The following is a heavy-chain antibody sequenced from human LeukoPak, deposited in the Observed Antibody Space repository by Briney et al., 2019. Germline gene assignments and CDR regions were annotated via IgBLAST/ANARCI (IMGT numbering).Heavy chain of an antibody. CDR3: AREGPIVGATHLVDY. CDR1: GYTFTDYY. V-gene: IGHV1-2*02. D-gene: IGHD1-26*01. Sequence: VASVKVSCKAYGYTFTDYYMHWVRQAPGQGLEWMGWINPNSGGTNYAQKFQGRVTMTRDTPISTAYMELSRLRSDDTAVYYCAREGPIVGATHLVDYWGQGTLVTVSS. J-gene: IGHJ4*02. CDR2: INPNSGGT.